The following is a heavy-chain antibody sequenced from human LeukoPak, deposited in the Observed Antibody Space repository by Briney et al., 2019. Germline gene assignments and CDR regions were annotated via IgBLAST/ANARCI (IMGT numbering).Heavy chain of an antibody. CDR2: ISYSGST. D-gene: IGHD5-18*01. V-gene: IGHV4-59*01. J-gene: IGHJ4*02. Sequence: PSETLSLTCTVSVGSISSNYWSWIRQPPGKGLEWIGYISYSGSTNYNPSLKSRVTISVDTSKNQFSLKLSSVTAADTAVYYCARVGLGYSYGIFDFWGQGTLVTVSS. CDR3: ARVGLGYSYGIFDF. CDR1: VGSISSNY.